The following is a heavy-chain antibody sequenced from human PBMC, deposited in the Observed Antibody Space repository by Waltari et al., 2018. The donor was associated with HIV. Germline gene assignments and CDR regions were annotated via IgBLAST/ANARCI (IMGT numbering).Heavy chain of an antibody. CDR3: ERVYSYGYFDY. CDR2: IYNAGST. D-gene: IGHD5-18*01. V-gene: IGHV3-53*01. Sequence: EVQLVESGGGLIQPGGSLRLSCAASGFTVSSRFISWVRQDPGKGLEWVSVIYNAGSTYYAESVRGRFTISRDTSKNTVSLQMKSLRADDTAVYYCERVYSYGYFDYWGQGTLVTVSS. CDR1: GFTVSSRF. J-gene: IGHJ4*02.